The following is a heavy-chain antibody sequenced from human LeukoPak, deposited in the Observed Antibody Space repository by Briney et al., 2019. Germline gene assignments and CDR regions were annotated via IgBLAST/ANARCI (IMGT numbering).Heavy chain of an antibody. CDR2: IYYSGST. Sequence: KSSETLSLTCTVSGGSISSSSYYWGWIRQPPGKGLEWIGSIYYSGSTYYNPSLKSRVTISVDTSKNQFSLKLSSVTAADTAVYYCARVGAAAGTKGLYYYYMDVWAKGPRSPSP. D-gene: IGHD6-13*01. CDR1: GGSISSSSYY. CDR3: ARVGAAAGTKGLYYYYMDV. V-gene: IGHV4-39*01. J-gene: IGHJ6*03.